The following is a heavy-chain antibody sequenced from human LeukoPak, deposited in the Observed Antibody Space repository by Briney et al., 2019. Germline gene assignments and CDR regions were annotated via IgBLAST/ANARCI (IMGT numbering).Heavy chain of an antibody. CDR3: ARDRDILTDYYYYYGMDV. V-gene: IGHV3-21*01. CDR1: GFTFSNYA. J-gene: IGHJ6*02. CDR2: ISSSSSYI. D-gene: IGHD3-9*01. Sequence: GGSLRLSCLASGFTFSNYAMNWVRQAPGKGLEWVSSISSSSSYIYYADSVKGRFTISRDNAKNSLHLQMNSLRAEDTAVYYCARDRDILTDYYYYYGMDVWGQGTTVTVSS.